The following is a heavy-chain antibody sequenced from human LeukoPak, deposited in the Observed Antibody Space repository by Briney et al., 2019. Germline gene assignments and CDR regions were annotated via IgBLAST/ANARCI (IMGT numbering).Heavy chain of an antibody. D-gene: IGHD3-22*01. CDR1: GGSISSGDYY. CDR3: AREVRNYYDSSGYYSPYYFDY. J-gene: IGHJ4*02. V-gene: IGHV4-30-4*01. Sequence: SETLSLTCTVSGGSISSGDYYWSWIRQPPGKGLEWIGYIYYSGSTYYNPSLKRRVTISVDTSKNQFSLKLSSVTAADTAVYYCAREVRNYYDSSGYYSPYYFDYWGQGTLVTVSS. CDR2: IYYSGST.